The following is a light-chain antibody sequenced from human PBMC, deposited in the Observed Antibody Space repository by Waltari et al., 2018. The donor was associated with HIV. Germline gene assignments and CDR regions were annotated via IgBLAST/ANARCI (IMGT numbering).Light chain of an antibody. J-gene: IGLJ2*01. V-gene: IGLV3-21*02. CDR2: DDS. Sequence: SSVLTQPPSVSVAPGQTVSMTCEGNNVGRKAVPWYQQKPGQAPVLVVYDDSDRPSGIPERFSGSKSGNTATLSISRVEVGDGADYYCQVWDIISAYVIFGGGTKLTVL. CDR3: QVWDIISAYVI. CDR1: NVGRKA.